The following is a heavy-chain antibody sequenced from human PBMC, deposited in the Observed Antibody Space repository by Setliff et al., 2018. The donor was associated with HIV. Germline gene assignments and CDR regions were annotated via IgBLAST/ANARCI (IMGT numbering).Heavy chain of an antibody. J-gene: IGHJ6*02. CDR2: ISWDGGNT. Sequence: GGSLRLSCAPSGFSFDDYGMSWVRQVPGKGLEWFSIISWDGGNTYYADSVKGRFTISRDNSKNSLYLQMNSLRAEDTALYYCAKGAGYYYYGMDVWGQGTTVTVS. V-gene: IGHV3-43*02. CDR1: GFSFDDYG. CDR3: AKGAGYYYYGMDV.